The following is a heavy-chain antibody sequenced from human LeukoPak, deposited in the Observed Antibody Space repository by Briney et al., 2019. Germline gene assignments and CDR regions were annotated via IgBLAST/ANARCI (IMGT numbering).Heavy chain of an antibody. CDR1: GFTFSNYA. CDR3: ARLLRSEIDI. Sequence: GGSLRLSCAASGFTFSNYAMSWVRQAPGKGLEWVSVIYSGGSTYYADSVKGRFTISRHNSKNTLYLQMNSLRAEDTAVYYCARLLRSEIDIWGQGTMVTVSS. CDR2: IYSGGST. V-gene: IGHV3-53*04. J-gene: IGHJ3*02. D-gene: IGHD5-12*01.